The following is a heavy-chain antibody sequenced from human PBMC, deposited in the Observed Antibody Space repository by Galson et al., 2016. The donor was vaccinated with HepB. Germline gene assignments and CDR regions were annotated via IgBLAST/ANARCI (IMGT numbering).Heavy chain of an antibody. CDR1: GGSISGGSYY. CDR3: ARLTVTNYFDH. Sequence: SETLSLTCSVLGGSISGGSYYWAWIRQPPGKGLEWIASIYHSGTTYYTPSLKSRLTMSVDTSTNQFSLTLSSVTAADTAVYYCARLTVTNYFDHWGQGTLVPVSS. J-gene: IGHJ4*02. D-gene: IGHD4-17*01. V-gene: IGHV4-39*01. CDR2: IYHSGTT.